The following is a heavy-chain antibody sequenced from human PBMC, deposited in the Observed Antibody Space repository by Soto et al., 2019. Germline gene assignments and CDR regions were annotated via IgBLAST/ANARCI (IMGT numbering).Heavy chain of an antibody. D-gene: IGHD3-10*01. V-gene: IGHV4-30-2*01. Sequence: PSETLSLTCAVSGGSISSGGYSWSWIRQPPGKGLEWIGEINHSGSTNYNPSLKSRVTISVDTSKNQFSLKLTSVTAADTAVYYCARDNITGLFDYWGQGTLVTVSS. J-gene: IGHJ4*02. CDR2: INHSGST. CDR3: ARDNITGLFDY. CDR1: GGSISSGGYS.